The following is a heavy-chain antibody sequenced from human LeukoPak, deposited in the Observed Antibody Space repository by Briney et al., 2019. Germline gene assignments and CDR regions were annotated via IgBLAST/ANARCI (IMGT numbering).Heavy chain of an antibody. Sequence: GASVKVSCKASGGTFSSYAISWVRQAPGQGLEWMGGIIPIFGTANYAQKFQGRVTITADESTSTAYMELSSLRSEDTAVYYCARDAEYDIGDRTDAFDIWGQGTMVTVSS. D-gene: IGHD3-9*01. J-gene: IGHJ3*02. V-gene: IGHV1-69*13. CDR1: GGTFSSYA. CDR2: IIPIFGTA. CDR3: ARDAEYDIGDRTDAFDI.